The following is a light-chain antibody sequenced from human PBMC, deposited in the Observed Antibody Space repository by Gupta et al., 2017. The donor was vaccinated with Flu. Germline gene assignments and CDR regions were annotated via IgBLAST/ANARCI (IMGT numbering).Light chain of an antibody. CDR1: YSDSGSYDY. Sequence: SRTTSCTGTYSDSGSYDYISWHQQHPGQAPMLIIYDVTYRPSAVPDRFSGSNSGNTATLTISEPQADDEAFYYCHFFTSSNSMFGGGTKLTVL. V-gene: IGLV2-14*03. J-gene: IGLJ3*02. CDR3: HFFTSSNSM. CDR2: DVT.